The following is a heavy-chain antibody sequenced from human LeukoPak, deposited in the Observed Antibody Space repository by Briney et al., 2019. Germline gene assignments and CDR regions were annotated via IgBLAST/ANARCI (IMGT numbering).Heavy chain of an antibody. J-gene: IGHJ4*02. CDR2: IYTSGST. CDR1: GGSISSYY. D-gene: IGHD2-15*01. V-gene: IGHV4-4*07. Sequence: SETLSLTCTVSGGSISSYYWSWIRQPAGKGLEWIGRIYTSGSTNYNPSLKSRVTMSVDTSKNQFSLKLSSVTAADTAVYYCARDRCSGGGCYSDYWGQGTLATVSS. CDR3: ARDRCSGGGCYSDY.